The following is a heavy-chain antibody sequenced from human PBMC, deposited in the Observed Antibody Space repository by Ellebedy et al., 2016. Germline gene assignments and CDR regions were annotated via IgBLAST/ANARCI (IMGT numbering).Heavy chain of an antibody. Sequence: ASVKVSCKASGGTFSNHAVSWVRQVPGQGLEWMGRIIPNLGLANFAQKFQGRVTMTADKSTSTAYMELTSLRSEDTAVYYCGREASRPEYYGSGSLAFHAMDVWGQGTTVTVSS. D-gene: IGHD3-10*01. CDR1: GGTFSNHA. CDR2: IIPNLGLA. CDR3: GREASRPEYYGSGSLAFHAMDV. J-gene: IGHJ6*02. V-gene: IGHV1-69*04.